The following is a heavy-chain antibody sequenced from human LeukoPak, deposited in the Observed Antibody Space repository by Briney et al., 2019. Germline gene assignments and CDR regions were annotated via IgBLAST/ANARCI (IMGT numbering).Heavy chain of an antibody. CDR1: GFTFSGYA. V-gene: IGHV3-23*01. Sequence: PGGSLRLSCAASGFTFSGYAMSWVRQAPGKWLEWVSAISGSGGSTYYADSVKGRFTISRDNSKNTLYLQMNSLRAEDTAVYYCAKAPYFDWLLSYFDYWGQGTLVTVSS. J-gene: IGHJ4*02. D-gene: IGHD3-9*01. CDR2: ISGSGGST. CDR3: AKAPYFDWLLSYFDY.